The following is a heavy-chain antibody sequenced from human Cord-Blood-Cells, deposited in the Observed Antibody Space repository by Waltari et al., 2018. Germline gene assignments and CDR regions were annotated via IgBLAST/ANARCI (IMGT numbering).Heavy chain of an antibody. Sequence: QVQLQQWGAGLLKPSETLSLTCAVYGGSFSGYYWSWIRQPPGKGLEWIGEINHSGSTNYNPSLKSRVTISVDTPKNQFSMKLSPVTAADTAVYYCARVGSFYDWGQGTLVTVSS. J-gene: IGHJ4*02. CDR1: GGSFSGYY. CDR3: ARVGSFYD. CDR2: INHSGST. V-gene: IGHV4-34*01. D-gene: IGHD1-26*01.